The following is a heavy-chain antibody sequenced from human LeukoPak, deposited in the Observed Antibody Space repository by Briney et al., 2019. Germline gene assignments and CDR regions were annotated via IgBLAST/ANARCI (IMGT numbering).Heavy chain of an antibody. CDR3: ARAPHCSSTSCYFSDFDY. D-gene: IGHD2-2*01. CDR1: GYTFTSYG. V-gene: IGHV1-8*03. J-gene: IGHJ4*02. Sequence: ASVKVSCKASGYTFTSYGINWVRQATGQGLEWMGWMNPNSGNTGYAQKFQGRVTITRNTSISTAYMELSSLRSEDTAVYYCARAPHCSSTSCYFSDFDYWGQGTLVTVSS. CDR2: MNPNSGNT.